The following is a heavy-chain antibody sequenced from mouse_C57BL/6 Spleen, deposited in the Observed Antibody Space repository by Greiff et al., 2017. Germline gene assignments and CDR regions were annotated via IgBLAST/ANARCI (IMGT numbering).Heavy chain of an antibody. J-gene: IGHJ3*01. V-gene: IGHV1-53*01. CDR3: ARAGYGNYDRFAY. CDR2: INPSNGGT. CDR1: GYTFTSYW. D-gene: IGHD2-1*01. Sequence: QVQLQQPGTELVKPGASVKLSCKASGYTFTSYWMHWVKQRPGQGLEWIGNINPSNGGTNYNEKFKSKATLTVDKSSSPAYMPLSSLTSADSAVYYCARAGYGNYDRFAYWGQGTLVTVSA.